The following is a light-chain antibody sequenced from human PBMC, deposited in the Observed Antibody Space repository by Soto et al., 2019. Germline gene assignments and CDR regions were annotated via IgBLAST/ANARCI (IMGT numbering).Light chain of an antibody. Sequence: EIVLTQSPGTLSLSPGERATLSCRASQSVGSTYLAWYQQKPGQAPKLLIYGVSSRATGIPDRFSGSGSGTDFTLTISRLDPEDFAVYYCQQYGTSPLTFGPGTKLDI. J-gene: IGKJ3*01. CDR3: QQYGTSPLT. CDR2: GVS. CDR1: QSVGSTY. V-gene: IGKV3-20*01.